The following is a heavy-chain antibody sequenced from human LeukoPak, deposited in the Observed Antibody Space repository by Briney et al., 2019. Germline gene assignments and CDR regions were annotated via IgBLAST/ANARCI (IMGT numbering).Heavy chain of an antibody. CDR2: ISYDGSNK. CDR3: AKGGLIAVAGRLDAFDI. V-gene: IGHV3-30-3*01. Sequence: PGRSLRLSCAASGFTFSSYAMHWVRQAPGKGLEWVAVISYDGSNKYYADSVKGRFTISRDNSKNTLYLQMNSLRAEDTAVYYCAKGGLIAVAGRLDAFDIWGQGTMVTVSS. CDR1: GFTFSSYA. J-gene: IGHJ3*02. D-gene: IGHD6-19*01.